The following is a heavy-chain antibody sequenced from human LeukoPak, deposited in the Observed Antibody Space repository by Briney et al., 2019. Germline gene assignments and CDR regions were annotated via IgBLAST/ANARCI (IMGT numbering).Heavy chain of an antibody. Sequence: AGGSLRLSCAASGFTFSSYAMHWVRQAPGKGLEWVAVISYDGSNKYYADSVKGRFTISRDNSKNTLYLQMNSLRAEDTAVYYCAREDYYYYMDVWGKGTTVTVSS. CDR1: GFTFSSYA. V-gene: IGHV3-30-3*01. J-gene: IGHJ6*03. CDR2: ISYDGSNK. CDR3: AREDYYYYMDV.